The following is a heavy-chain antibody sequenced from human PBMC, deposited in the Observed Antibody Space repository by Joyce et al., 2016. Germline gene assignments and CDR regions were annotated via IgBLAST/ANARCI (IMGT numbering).Heavy chain of an antibody. V-gene: IGHV1-69*01. CDR3: AREDDVAEAGSNWFDP. J-gene: IGHJ5*02. CDR2: IIPIFGTT. D-gene: IGHD6-19*01. CDR1: GGTFSSYG. Sequence: QVQLVQSGAEVKKPGSSVKVSCKTSGGTFSSYGINWVRQAPGQGPEWMGGIIPIFGTTNDAQKFQGRVTITADESTYTVYMELSSLTSEDTGVYFCAREDDVAEAGSNWFDPWGQGTLVTVSS.